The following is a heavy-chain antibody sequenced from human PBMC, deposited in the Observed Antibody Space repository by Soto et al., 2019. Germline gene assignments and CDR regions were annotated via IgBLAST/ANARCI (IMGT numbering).Heavy chain of an antibody. Sequence: QVQLVQSGAEVKKPGSSVKVSCKASGGTFSSYAISWVRQAPGQGLEWMGGIIPIFGTANYAQKFQGRVTITADESTSTAYMELSSLRSEDTAVYYGARDPELCRTSGFCAFDIWGQGTMVTVSS. CDR2: IIPIFGTA. CDR1: GGTFSSYA. D-gene: IGHD6-19*01. J-gene: IGHJ3*02. CDR3: ARDPELCRTSGFCAFDI. V-gene: IGHV1-69*01.